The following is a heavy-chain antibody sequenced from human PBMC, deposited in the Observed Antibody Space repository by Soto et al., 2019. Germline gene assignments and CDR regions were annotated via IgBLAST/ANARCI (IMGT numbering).Heavy chain of an antibody. Sequence: EVQLVESGGGLVQPGGSLRLSCAVSGFSVSFNDMTWVRQAPEKGLEWVSVIYKGGSTYHADLVKGRFTVSKDNSNNILYLQMNNLRAEDTAVSYWARLYYHSTDVWGKGTTVTVS. CDR3: ARLYYHSTDV. CDR1: GFSVSFND. J-gene: IGHJ6*03. V-gene: IGHV3-66*04. CDR2: IYKGGST.